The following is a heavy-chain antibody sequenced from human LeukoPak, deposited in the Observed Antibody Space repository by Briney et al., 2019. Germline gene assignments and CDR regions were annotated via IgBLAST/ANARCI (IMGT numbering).Heavy chain of an antibody. CDR1: GYTFTSYY. Sequence: VASVKVSCKASGYTFTSYYMHWVRQAPGQGLEWMGIINPSGGSTSYAQKFQGRVTMTRDTSTSTVYMELSSLRSEDTAVYYCARDLGKIVVVAATGFDYWGQGTLVTVSS. CDR2: INPSGGST. J-gene: IGHJ4*02. CDR3: ARDLGKIVVVAATGFDY. D-gene: IGHD2-15*01. V-gene: IGHV1-46*01.